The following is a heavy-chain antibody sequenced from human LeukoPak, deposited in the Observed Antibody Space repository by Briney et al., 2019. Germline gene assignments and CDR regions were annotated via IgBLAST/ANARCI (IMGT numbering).Heavy chain of an antibody. CDR1: GFTFSSYE. Sequence: PGGSLRLSCAASGFTFSSYEMNWVRQAPGKGLEWVSYISSSGSTIYYADSVKGRFTISRDNAKNSLYLQMNSLRAEDTAVYYCARMKPHFIPDAFDIWGQGTMVTVSS. V-gene: IGHV3-48*03. CDR3: ARMKPHFIPDAFDI. D-gene: IGHD2/OR15-2a*01. J-gene: IGHJ3*02. CDR2: ISSSGSTI.